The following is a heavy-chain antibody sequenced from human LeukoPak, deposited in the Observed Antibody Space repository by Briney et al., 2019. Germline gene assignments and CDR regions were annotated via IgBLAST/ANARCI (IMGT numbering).Heavy chain of an antibody. D-gene: IGHD2-21*02. CDR3: ARDPAGDCGGDCYHGGAFDI. Sequence: SETLSLTCTVSGGSISSYYWSWIRQPAGKGLEWIGCTSGSTNYNPSLKSRVTMSVDTSKNQFSLKLSSVTAADTAVYYCARDPAGDCGGDCYHGGAFDIWGQGTMVTVSS. CDR2: TSGST. V-gene: IGHV4-4*07. CDR1: GGSISSYY. J-gene: IGHJ3*02.